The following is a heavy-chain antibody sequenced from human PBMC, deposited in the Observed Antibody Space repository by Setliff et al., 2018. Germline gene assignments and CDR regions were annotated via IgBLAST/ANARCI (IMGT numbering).Heavy chain of an antibody. CDR3: ARAHSSTLSVHDY. Sequence: GPSVKVSCKASGYTFTSYAMHWVRQAPGQRLEWMGWINAGNGNTKYSQKFQGRVTITRDTSASTAYMELSSLRSEDTAVYYCARAHSSTLSVHDYWGQGTLVTVSS. V-gene: IGHV1-3*01. D-gene: IGHD2-2*01. CDR2: INAGNGNT. CDR1: GYTFTSYA. J-gene: IGHJ4*02.